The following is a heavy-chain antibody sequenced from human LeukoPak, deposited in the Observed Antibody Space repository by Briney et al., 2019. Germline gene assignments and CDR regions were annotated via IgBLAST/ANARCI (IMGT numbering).Heavy chain of an antibody. CDR1: GYTFTVYY. D-gene: IGHD5-24*01. CDR2: LNPNSGGT. Sequence: SVKVSFKSSGYTFTVYYMHWVRQSPGQGLEWVGWLNPNSGGTNYAQKFQGRVTMTRDTSISTAYMDLSRPRSDDTAVYYCARSVEMATITDYWGQGTLVTVSS. CDR3: ARSVEMATITDY. V-gene: IGHV1-2*02. J-gene: IGHJ4*02.